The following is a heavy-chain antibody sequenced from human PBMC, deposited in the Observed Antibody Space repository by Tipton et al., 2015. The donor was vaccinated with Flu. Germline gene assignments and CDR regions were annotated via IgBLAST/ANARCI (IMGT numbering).Heavy chain of an antibody. CDR2: IYPSGTT. D-gene: IGHD3-10*02. V-gene: IGHV4-39*01. Sequence: PGLVKPSETLSLTCTASSGSIRSTNYFCAWIRQPPGKRLELIGSIYPSGTTYYNPSLKSRVTISVDTSKSQFSLKLRSVTAADTAVYYCARLSYYDVDLKNFYFDYWGQGALVTVSS. J-gene: IGHJ4*02. CDR1: SGSIRSTNYF. CDR3: ARLSYYDVDLKNFYFDY.